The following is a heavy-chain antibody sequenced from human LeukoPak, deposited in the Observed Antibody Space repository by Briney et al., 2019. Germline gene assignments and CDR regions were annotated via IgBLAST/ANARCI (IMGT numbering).Heavy chain of an antibody. CDR1: GFTFSDYY. D-gene: IGHD5-24*01. CDR2: ISSSGSTI. CDR3: ARSGWLQFDAFDI. Sequence: PGGSLRLSCAASGFTFSDYYMSWIRQAPGKGLEWVSYISSSGSTIYYADSVKGRFTISRDNAKSSLYLQMNSLRAEDTAVYYCARSGWLQFDAFDIWGQGTMVTVSS. V-gene: IGHV3-11*01. J-gene: IGHJ3*02.